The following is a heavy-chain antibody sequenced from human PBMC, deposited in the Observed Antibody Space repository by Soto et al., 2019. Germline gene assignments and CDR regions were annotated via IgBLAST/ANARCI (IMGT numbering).Heavy chain of an antibody. J-gene: IGHJ4*02. V-gene: IGHV3-74*01. Sequence: EVQLVESGGGLVQPGESLRLSCAASGLTFSNFRMHWVRQAPGKGLVWVALISNDGRSTNHADSVKGRFTISRDNAKSTLYLQLNSLRAEDTAVYYCARDTAGLSYWGQGTLVTVSS. CDR3: ARDTAGLSY. D-gene: IGHD2-21*02. CDR1: GLTFSNFR. CDR2: ISNDGRST.